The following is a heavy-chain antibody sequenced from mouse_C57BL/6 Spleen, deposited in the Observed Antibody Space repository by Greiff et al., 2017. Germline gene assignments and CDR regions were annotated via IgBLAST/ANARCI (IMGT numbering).Heavy chain of an antibody. J-gene: IGHJ2*01. CDR2: ISSGGDYI. CDR3: TRESHFDY. Sequence: EVQGVESGAGLVKPGGSLKLSCAASGFTFSSYAMSWVRQTPEKRLEWVAYISSGGDYIYYAATVKDRFTISRDNARNTLYLQMSSLKSEDTAMYYCTRESHFDYWGQGTTLTVSS. CDR1: GFTFSSYA. V-gene: IGHV5-9-1*02.